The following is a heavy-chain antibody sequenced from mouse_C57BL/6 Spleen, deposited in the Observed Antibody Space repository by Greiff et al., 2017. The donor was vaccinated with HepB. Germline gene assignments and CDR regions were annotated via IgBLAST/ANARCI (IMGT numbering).Heavy chain of an antibody. Sequence: VQLQQPGAELVRPGSSVKLSCKASGYTFTSYWMHWVKQRPIQGLEWIGNIDPSDSETHYNQKFKDKATLTVDKYSSTAYMQLSSLTSEDSAVYYCARGIYYYGSSFYYFDYWGQGTTLTVSS. D-gene: IGHD1-1*01. J-gene: IGHJ2*01. CDR3: ARGIYYYGSSFYYFDY. CDR2: IDPSDSET. CDR1: GYTFTSYW. V-gene: IGHV1-52*01.